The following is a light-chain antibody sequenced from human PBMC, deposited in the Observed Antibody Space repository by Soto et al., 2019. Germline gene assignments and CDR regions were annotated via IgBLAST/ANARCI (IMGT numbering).Light chain of an antibody. Sequence: QSALTQPRSVSGSPGQSVTISCTGTSNDVGAYNYVSWYQQHPGKAPKLMIYDVTKRPSGVPDRFSGSQSGNTASLTISGLQAEDEADYYCCSYAGNYIFVFGTGTKVTVL. CDR3: CSYAGNYIFV. J-gene: IGLJ1*01. CDR1: SNDVGAYNY. V-gene: IGLV2-11*01. CDR2: DVT.